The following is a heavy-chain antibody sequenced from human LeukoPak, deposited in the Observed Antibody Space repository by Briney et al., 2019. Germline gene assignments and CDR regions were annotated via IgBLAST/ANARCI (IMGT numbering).Heavy chain of an antibody. D-gene: IGHD3-16*02. CDR1: GYSISSGYY. J-gene: IGHJ5*02. V-gene: IGHV4-38-2*02. Sequence: PSETLSLTCTVSGYSISSGYYWGWIRQPPGKGLEWIAIIYHSGRTSYNPSLKSRVTISADTSKNQFSLKLSSVTAADTAVYYCARGLYDYVWGSYRYDNWFDPWGQGTLVTVSS. CDR3: ARGLYDYVWGSYRYDNWFDP. CDR2: IYHSGRT.